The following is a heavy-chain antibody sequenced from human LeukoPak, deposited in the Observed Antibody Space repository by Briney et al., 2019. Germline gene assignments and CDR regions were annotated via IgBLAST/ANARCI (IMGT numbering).Heavy chain of an antibody. CDR1: GYTFTSYY. Sequence: GASVKVSCKASGYTFTSYYMHWVRHAPGQGLEWMGIINPSGGSTSYAQKFQGRVTMTRDTSTSTVYMELSSLRSEDTAVYYCARDPAGYGGNYPEYYFDYWGQGTLVTVSS. V-gene: IGHV1-46*01. D-gene: IGHD4-23*01. CDR3: ARDPAGYGGNYPEYYFDY. CDR2: INPSGGST. J-gene: IGHJ4*02.